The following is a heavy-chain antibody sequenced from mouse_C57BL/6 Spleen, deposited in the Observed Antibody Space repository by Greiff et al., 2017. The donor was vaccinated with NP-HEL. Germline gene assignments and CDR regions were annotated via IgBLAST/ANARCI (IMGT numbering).Heavy chain of an antibody. Sequence: QVQLQQSGPELVKPGASVKISCKASGYAFSSSWMNWVKQRPGKGLEWIGRIYPGDGDTNYNGKFKGKATLTADKSTSTAYMQLSSLTSEDSAVYFCAGGLRKGNYAMDYWGQGTSVTVSS. CDR3: AGGLRKGNYAMDY. V-gene: IGHV1-82*01. CDR2: IYPGDGDT. D-gene: IGHD2-4*01. CDR1: GYAFSSSW. J-gene: IGHJ4*01.